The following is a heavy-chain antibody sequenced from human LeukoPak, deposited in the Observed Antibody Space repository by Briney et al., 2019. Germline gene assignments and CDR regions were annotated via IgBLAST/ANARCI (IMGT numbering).Heavy chain of an antibody. J-gene: IGHJ4*02. D-gene: IGHD6-13*01. Sequence: PGGSLRLSCAASAFTFSSYWMSWVRQAPGKGLEWVANIKQDGSEKYYVDSVKGRFTISRDNAKNSLYLQMNSLRAEDTAVYYCAGGSTGYSSSWPDYWGQGTLVTVSS. CDR1: AFTFSSYW. V-gene: IGHV3-7*04. CDR3: AGGSTGYSSSWPDY. CDR2: IKQDGSEK.